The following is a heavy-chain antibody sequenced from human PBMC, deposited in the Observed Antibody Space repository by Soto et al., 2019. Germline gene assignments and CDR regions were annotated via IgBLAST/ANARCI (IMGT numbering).Heavy chain of an antibody. J-gene: IGHJ5*02. CDR2: ISYDGSNK. CDR3: AKDFRQIEVNWFDP. V-gene: IGHV3-30*18. Sequence: PVGSLRLSCEASGFTFSSYGMHWVRQAPGKGLEWVAVISYDGSNKYYADSVKGRFTISRDNSKNTLYLQMNSLRAEDTAVYYCAKDFRQIEVNWFDPWGQGTLVTVSS. CDR1: GFTFSSYG.